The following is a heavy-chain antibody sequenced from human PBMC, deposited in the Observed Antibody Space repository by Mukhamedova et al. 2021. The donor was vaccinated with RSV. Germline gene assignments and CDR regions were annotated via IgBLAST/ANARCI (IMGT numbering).Heavy chain of an antibody. D-gene: IGHD7-27*01. Sequence: NPSLKSRVTISVDTSKNQFSLNLSSVTAADTAVYYCARQLGSYYYYYMDVWGKGTTVTVSS. J-gene: IGHJ6*03. CDR3: ARQLGSYYYYYMDV. V-gene: IGHV4-59*08.